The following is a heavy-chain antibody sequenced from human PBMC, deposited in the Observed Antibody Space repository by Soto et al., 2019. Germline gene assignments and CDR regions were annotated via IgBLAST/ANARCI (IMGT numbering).Heavy chain of an antibody. D-gene: IGHD3-9*01. V-gene: IGHV3-30-3*01. Sequence: QVQLVESGGGVVQPGRSLRLSCAASGFTFSSYAMHWVRQAPGKGLEWVAVISYDGSNKYYADSVKGRFTISRDNSKNTLYLQMNSLRAEDTAVYYCAREEGSDTYDDILTGYSLFDYWGQGTLVTVSS. CDR3: AREEGSDTYDDILTGYSLFDY. J-gene: IGHJ4*02. CDR2: ISYDGSNK. CDR1: GFTFSSYA.